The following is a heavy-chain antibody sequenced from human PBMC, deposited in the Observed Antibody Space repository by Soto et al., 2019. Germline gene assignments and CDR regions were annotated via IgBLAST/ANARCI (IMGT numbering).Heavy chain of an antibody. CDR2: VYHGGST. D-gene: IGHD1-1*01. Sequence: QVQLQESGPGLVKPSGTLSLTCAVSGGSISTSNWWSWVRQPPGKGLEWIGEVYHGGSTNYNPSFKRRVAMSVDKSKNQFSLKLNSVTAADTALYYRAMTSTSGTRFDYCGQGSLVTVSS. V-gene: IGHV4-4*02. J-gene: IGHJ4*02. CDR1: GGSISTSNW. CDR3: AMTSTSGTRFDY.